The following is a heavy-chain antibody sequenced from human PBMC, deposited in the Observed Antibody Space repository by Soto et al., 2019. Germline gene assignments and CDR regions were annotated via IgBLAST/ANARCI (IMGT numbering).Heavy chain of an antibody. CDR2: INHSGST. D-gene: IGHD3-3*01. CDR3: ARGRRAYDFWSGYYSDYYGMDV. Sequence: KTSETLSLTCAVYGGSFSGYYWSWIRQPPGKGLEWIGEINHSGSTNYNPSLKSRVTISVDTSKNQFSLKLSSVTAADTAVYYCARGRRAYDFWSGYYSDYYGMDVWGQGTTVTVSS. CDR1: GGSFSGYY. J-gene: IGHJ6*02. V-gene: IGHV4-34*01.